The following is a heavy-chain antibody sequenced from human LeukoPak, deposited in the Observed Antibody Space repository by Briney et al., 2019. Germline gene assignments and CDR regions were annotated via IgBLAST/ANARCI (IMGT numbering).Heavy chain of an antibody. CDR2: INTDGSST. D-gene: IGHD3-10*01. Sequence: GGSLRLSCAASGFTFSSYWMHWVRQAPGKGLVWVSRINTDGSSTSYADSVKGRFTISRDNAKNSLYLQMNSLRAEDTAVYYCARARNYYGSGIAIWGQGTMVTVSS. CDR1: GFTFSSYW. V-gene: IGHV3-74*01. CDR3: ARARNYYGSGIAI. J-gene: IGHJ3*02.